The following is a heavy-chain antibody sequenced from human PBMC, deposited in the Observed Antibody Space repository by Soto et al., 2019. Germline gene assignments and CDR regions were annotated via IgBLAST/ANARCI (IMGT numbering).Heavy chain of an antibody. CDR1: GGSFSSGGYY. CDR3: ARGAIYYDGSGSYNWFDP. V-gene: IGHV4-31*03. Sequence: SETLSLTCTVSGGSFSSGGYYWSWIRQHPGKGLEWIGYIYYSGSTYYNPSLKSRVTISVDTSKNQFSLKLSSVTAADTAVYYCARGAIYYDGSGSYNWFDPWGQGTLVTVSS. J-gene: IGHJ5*02. CDR2: IYYSGST. D-gene: IGHD3-10*01.